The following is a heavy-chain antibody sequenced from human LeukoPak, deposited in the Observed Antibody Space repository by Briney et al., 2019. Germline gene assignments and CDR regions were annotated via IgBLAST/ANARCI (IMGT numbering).Heavy chain of an antibody. V-gene: IGHV3-30*02. CDR1: GFTFSNYG. D-gene: IGHD5-24*01. J-gene: IGHJ3*02. Sequence: GGSLRLSCAASGFTFSNYGMHWVRQAPGKGLEWVAFIRYDGSNKYYADSVKGRFTISRDNSKNTLYPQMNSLSAEDTAVYYCAKDSGVGMATAFSILDIWGRGTMVTVSS. CDR3: AKDSGVGMATAFSILDI. CDR2: IRYDGSNK.